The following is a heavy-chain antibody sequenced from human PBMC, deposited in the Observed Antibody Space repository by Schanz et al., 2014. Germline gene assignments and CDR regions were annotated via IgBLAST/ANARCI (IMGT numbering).Heavy chain of an antibody. V-gene: IGHV1-2*02. CDR3: ARARYTGYDCSGY. Sequence: QVQLVQSGADVKKPGASVKVSCKASGYTFTSYGISWVRQAPGQGPEWMGWINPNSGETNYEQKFKGRVTLTSDTSISTAFMELSGLTSDDTATYFCARARYTGYDCSGYWGQGTLLIVSS. CDR1: GYTFTSYG. CDR2: INPNSGET. D-gene: IGHD5-12*01. J-gene: IGHJ4*02.